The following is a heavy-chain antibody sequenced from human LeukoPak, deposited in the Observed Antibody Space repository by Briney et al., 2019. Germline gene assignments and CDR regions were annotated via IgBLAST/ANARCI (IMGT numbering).Heavy chain of an antibody. Sequence: SETLSLTCTVSGYSISSGYYWGWIRQPPGQGLEWIGSIYHSGSTYYNPSLKSRVTISVDTSKNQFSLKLSSVTAADTAVYYCARSAGYYDSSAYGDYWGQGTLVTVSS. J-gene: IGHJ4*02. V-gene: IGHV4-38-2*02. CDR3: ARSAGYYDSSAYGDY. CDR1: GYSISSGYY. D-gene: IGHD3-22*01. CDR2: IYHSGST.